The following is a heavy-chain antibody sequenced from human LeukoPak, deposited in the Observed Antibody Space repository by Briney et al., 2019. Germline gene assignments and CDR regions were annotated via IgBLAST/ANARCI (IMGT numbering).Heavy chain of an antibody. Sequence: KSSETLSLTCTVSGGSISTYYWTWIRQPPGKGLEWIGYIYYSGSTSYNPSLKSRVTISLATSKNQFSLRLSSVTAADTAVYYCARDSGGDNGYYFDYWGQGTLVTVSS. CDR1: GGSISTYY. D-gene: IGHD2-21*02. V-gene: IGHV4-59*01. CDR2: IYYSGST. CDR3: ARDSGGDNGYYFDY. J-gene: IGHJ4*02.